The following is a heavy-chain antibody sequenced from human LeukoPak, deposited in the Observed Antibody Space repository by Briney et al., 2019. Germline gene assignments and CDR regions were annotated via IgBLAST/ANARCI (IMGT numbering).Heavy chain of an antibody. J-gene: IGHJ4*02. Sequence: GGSLRLSCAASGFTVSSNYMSWVRQAPGKGLEWVSVTYSGGSTYYADSVKGRFTISRDNSKNTLYLQMNSLRAEDMAVYYCARGPQYCTGGSCYSGFDYWGQGTLVTVSS. CDR1: GFTVSSNY. V-gene: IGHV3-66*01. CDR3: ARGPQYCTGGSCYSGFDY. CDR2: TYSGGST. D-gene: IGHD2-15*01.